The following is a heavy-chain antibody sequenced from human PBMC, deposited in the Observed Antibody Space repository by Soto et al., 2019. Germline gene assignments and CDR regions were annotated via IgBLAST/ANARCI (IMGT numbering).Heavy chain of an antibody. CDR2: INPSGGST. J-gene: IGHJ4*02. CDR3: AKRAGDYYDTSGYDY. CDR1: GYTFTSYY. Sequence: QVQLVQSGAEVKKPGASVKVSCKASGYTFTSYYIHWVRQAPGQGLEWMGVINPSGGSTTYAQKFQDTVTMTRDTSASTVYMELSSLRSEDTAVYFCAKRAGDYYDTSGYDYWGQGTLVTVSS. V-gene: IGHV1-46*01. D-gene: IGHD3-22*01.